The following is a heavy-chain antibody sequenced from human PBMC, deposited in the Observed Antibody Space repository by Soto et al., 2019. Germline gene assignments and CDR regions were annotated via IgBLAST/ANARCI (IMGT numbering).Heavy chain of an antibody. CDR1: GYTFTSYA. CDR3: ARERRYFDWFVYFDY. J-gene: IGHJ4*02. CDR2: INAGNGNT. V-gene: IGHV1-3*01. Sequence: ASVKVSCKASGYTFTSYAMHWVRQAPGQRLEWMGWINAGNGNTKYSQKFQGRVTITRDTSASTAYMELSSLRSEDTAVYYCARERRYFDWFVYFDYWGQGTLVTVSS. D-gene: IGHD3-9*01.